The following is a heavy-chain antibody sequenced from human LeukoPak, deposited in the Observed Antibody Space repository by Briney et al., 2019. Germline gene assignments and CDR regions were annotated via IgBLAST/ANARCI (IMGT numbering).Heavy chain of an antibody. V-gene: IGHV1-46*01. CDR1: GYTFTNYY. Sequence: AASVKVSCKASGYTFTNYYLHWVRQVPGQGLEWMAMINPSGGSTTYAQKFQGRVTMTRDTSTSTVYMELSSLRYEDTAVYYCARAMVRGLSNPFDSWGQGTLVTVSS. D-gene: IGHD3-10*01. CDR3: ARAMVRGLSNPFDS. CDR2: INPSGGST. J-gene: IGHJ4*02.